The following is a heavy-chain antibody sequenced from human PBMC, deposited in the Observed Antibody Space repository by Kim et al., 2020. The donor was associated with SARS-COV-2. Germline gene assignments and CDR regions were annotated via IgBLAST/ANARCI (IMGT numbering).Heavy chain of an antibody. J-gene: IGHJ4*02. CDR3: ARGLYHYDTLTGYYPASFDS. V-gene: IGHV4-59*02. CDR2: VFYRGGGDFNT. D-gene: IGHD3-9*01. CDR1: GASVNNYF. Sequence: SETLSLTCSVSGASVNNYFWTWIRQPPGKGLEWIGHVFYRGGGDFNTNYNSSLRSRVTISLDTSEKQFSLRLTSVTAADTAVYHCARGLYHYDTLTGYYPASFDSWGQGILVTVSS.